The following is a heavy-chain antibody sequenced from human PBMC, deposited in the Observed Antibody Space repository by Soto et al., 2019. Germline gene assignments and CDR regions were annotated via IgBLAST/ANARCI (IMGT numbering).Heavy chain of an antibody. CDR1: GFTFSDFH. CDR3: ARDRGIVWVDY. Sequence: QVHLVESGGGLVKPGGSLRLSCTASGFTFSDFHMNWIRQAPGRGLEWISYISTRGSTIHYVDSVKGRFTIYRDNAKNSLYLHLNSLRAEDTAVYCCARDRGIVWVDYWGHGTLVTVSS. J-gene: IGHJ4*01. CDR2: ISTRGSTI. D-gene: IGHD3-16*01. V-gene: IGHV3-11*01.